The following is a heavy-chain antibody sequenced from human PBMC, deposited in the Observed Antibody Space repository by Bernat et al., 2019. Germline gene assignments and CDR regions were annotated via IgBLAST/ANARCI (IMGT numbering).Heavy chain of an antibody. CDR2: ISSSGSTI. D-gene: IGHD3-3*01. Sequence: QMQLVESGGGLVKPGGSLRLSCAASGFTFSDYYMSWIRQAPGKGLEWVSYISSSGSTIYYADSVKGRFTISRDNAKNSLYLQMNSLRAEDTAVYYCARDQYYDFWSGSHDAFDIWGQGTMVTVSS. CDR3: ARDQYYDFWSGSHDAFDI. CDR1: GFTFSDYY. J-gene: IGHJ3*02. V-gene: IGHV3-11*01.